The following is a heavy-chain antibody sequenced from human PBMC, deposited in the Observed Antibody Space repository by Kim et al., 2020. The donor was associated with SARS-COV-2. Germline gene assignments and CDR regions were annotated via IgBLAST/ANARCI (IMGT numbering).Heavy chain of an antibody. Sequence: SETLSLTCTVSGGSISSGGYYWSWIRQHPGKGLEWIGYIYYSGSTYYNPFLKSRVTISVDTSKNQFSLKLSSVTAADTAVYYCARDSHGDYGLDYWGQGTLVTVSS. CDR3: ARDSHGDYGLDY. V-gene: IGHV4-31*03. CDR2: IYYSGST. J-gene: IGHJ4*02. D-gene: IGHD4-17*01. CDR1: GGSISSGGYY.